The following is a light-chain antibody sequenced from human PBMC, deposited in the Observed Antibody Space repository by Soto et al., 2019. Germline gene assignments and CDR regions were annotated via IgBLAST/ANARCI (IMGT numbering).Light chain of an antibody. J-gene: IGLJ2*01. CDR3: AAWDDSLRAVV. CDR1: RSNIGTYA. CDR2: RNH. V-gene: IGLV1-44*01. Sequence: QSVLTQSPSASVTPGQRVTISCSGSRSNIGTYAVNLYQQLPGAAPTLLIFRNHQRPSGVPDRFSGSKSGTSASLAISGPQSEDEADYYCAAWDDSLRAVVFGGGTKLTVL.